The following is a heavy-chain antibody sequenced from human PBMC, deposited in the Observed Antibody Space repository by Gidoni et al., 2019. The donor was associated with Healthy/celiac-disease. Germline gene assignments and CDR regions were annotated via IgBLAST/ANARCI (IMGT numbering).Heavy chain of an antibody. V-gene: IGHV4-39*01. CDR3: ARRDRRYYDSSGYFVDY. J-gene: IGHJ4*02. D-gene: IGHD3-22*01. CDR2: IYYSGST. Sequence: PDGSCPSSSYYWGWIRQPPGKGLEWIGSIYYSGSTYYNPSLKSRVTISVDTSKNQFSLKLSSVTAADTAVYYCARRDRRYYDSSGYFVDYWGQGTLVTVSS. CDR1: DGSCPSSSYY.